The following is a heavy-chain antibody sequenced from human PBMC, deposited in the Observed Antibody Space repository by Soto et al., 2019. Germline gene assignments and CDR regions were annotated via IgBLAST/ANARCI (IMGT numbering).Heavy chain of an antibody. CDR2: IGWNGNII. J-gene: IGHJ4*02. CDR3: AKGGPDGFCRGGRCYFDY. D-gene: IGHD2-15*01. Sequence: EVQLVESGGGLVQPGRSLSPSCEASGFTFIDYAMNWVRRVPGKVREWVSGIGWNGNIIGNADFVKGRFTISRDNAKNSLYLQMNSLRPEDTALYYCAKGGPDGFCRGGRCYFDYWGQGTLVTVSS. CDR1: GFTFIDYA. V-gene: IGHV3-9*01.